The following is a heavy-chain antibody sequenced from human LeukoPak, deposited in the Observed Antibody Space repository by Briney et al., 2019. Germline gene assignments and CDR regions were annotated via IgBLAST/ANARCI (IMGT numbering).Heavy chain of an antibody. V-gene: IGHV4-39*01. CDR3: ARYSYGGEDWFDP. CDR1: GGSISSSRYY. CDR2: IYYSGTT. D-gene: IGHD5-18*01. J-gene: IGHJ5*02. Sequence: KPSETLSLTCAVSGGSISSSRYYWAWIRQPPGKGPERIGSIYYSGTTYYSPSLKSRVTIFLDASKNQFSLKLTSLTAADTAVYYCARYSYGGEDWFDPWGQGTLVTVSS.